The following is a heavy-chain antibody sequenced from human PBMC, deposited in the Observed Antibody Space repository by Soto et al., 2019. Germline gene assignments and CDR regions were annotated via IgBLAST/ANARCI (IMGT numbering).Heavy chain of an antibody. CDR1: GYTFTSYY. CDR2: IRPSGDST. J-gene: IGHJ4*02. D-gene: IGHD1-26*01. V-gene: IGHV1-46*01. CDR3: ARDWELGY. Sequence: QVQLVQSGAEVKNPGASVKLSCKASGYTFTSYYMHWVRQAPGQGLEWMGTIRPSGDSTTYAQKFQGRVTMTSDTATSTAYMELSSLTSEDTAVYYCARDWELGYWGQGTLVTVSS.